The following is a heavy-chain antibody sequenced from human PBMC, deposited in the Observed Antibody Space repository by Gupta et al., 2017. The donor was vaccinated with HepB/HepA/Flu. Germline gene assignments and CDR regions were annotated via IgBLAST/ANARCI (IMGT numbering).Heavy chain of an antibody. V-gene: IGHV3-48*03. D-gene: IGHD2-2*01. CDR1: GFTFSSYE. CDR2: ISSSGSTI. Sequence: EVQLVESGGGLVQPGGSLRLSCAASGFTFSSYEMNWVRQAPGKGLEWVSYISSSGSTIYYADSVKGRFTISRDNAKNSLYLQMNSLRAEDTAVYYCARVGLLGYCSSTSCYPPWNWFDPWGQGTLVTVSS. J-gene: IGHJ5*02. CDR3: ARVGLLGYCSSTSCYPPWNWFDP.